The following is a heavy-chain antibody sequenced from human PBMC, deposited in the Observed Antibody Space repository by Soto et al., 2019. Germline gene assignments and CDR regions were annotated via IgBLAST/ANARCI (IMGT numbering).Heavy chain of an antibody. V-gene: IGHV1-18*01. Sequence: QVQLEQSGAEVKKPGASVKVSCKASGYTFTSYGISWVRQAPGQGLEWMGWISAYNGNTNYAQKLQGRVTMTTDTSTSTAYMELRSLRSDDTAVYYCARDLRGYYDILTGQYYFDYWGQGTLVTVSS. CDR1: GYTFTSYG. D-gene: IGHD3-9*01. CDR3: ARDLRGYYDILTGQYYFDY. J-gene: IGHJ4*02. CDR2: ISAYNGNT.